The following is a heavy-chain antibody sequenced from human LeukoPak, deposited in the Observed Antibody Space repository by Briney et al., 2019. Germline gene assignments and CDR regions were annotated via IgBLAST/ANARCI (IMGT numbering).Heavy chain of an antibody. CDR2: IYHSGST. J-gene: IGHJ4*02. CDR3: ARGPYYYDSSGYYPFDY. V-gene: IGHV4-59*12. D-gene: IGHD3-22*01. Sequence: SETLSLTCIVSGGSISSSYWSWIRQPPGKGLEWIGYIYHSGSTYYNPSLKSRVTISVDRSKNQFSLKLSSVTAADTDVYYCARGPYYYDSSGYYPFDYWGQGTLVTVSS. CDR1: GGSISSSY.